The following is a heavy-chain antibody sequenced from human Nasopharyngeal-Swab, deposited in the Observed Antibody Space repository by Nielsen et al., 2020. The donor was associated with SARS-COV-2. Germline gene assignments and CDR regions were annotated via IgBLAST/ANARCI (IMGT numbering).Heavy chain of an antibody. CDR1: GFTFSSYW. J-gene: IGHJ4*02. CDR3: SRAGYSGSYGGFDY. D-gene: IGHD1-26*01. CDR2: INSDGGST. Sequence: GGSLRLACAAWGFTFSSYWMHWIRQAPGKGLVWVARINSDGGSTSYADSVKGRFTISRDNAKNTVSLQMNSLRDEDAAVYHCSRAGYSGSYGGFDYWGLGTLVTVSS. V-gene: IGHV3-74*01.